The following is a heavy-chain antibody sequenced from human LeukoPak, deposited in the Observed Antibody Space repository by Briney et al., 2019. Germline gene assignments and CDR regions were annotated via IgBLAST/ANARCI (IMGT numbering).Heavy chain of an antibody. CDR3: AKDMFPGYSSGWFEFDC. J-gene: IGHJ4*02. V-gene: IGHV3-9*01. CDR1: GFTFDDYA. D-gene: IGHD6-19*01. CDR2: ISWNSGSI. Sequence: PGGSLRLSCAASGFTFDDYAMHWVRQAPGKGLEWVSGISWNSGSIGYADSVKGRFTISRDNAKNSLYLQMNSLRAEDTALYYCAKDMFPGYSSGWFEFDCWGQGTLVTVSS.